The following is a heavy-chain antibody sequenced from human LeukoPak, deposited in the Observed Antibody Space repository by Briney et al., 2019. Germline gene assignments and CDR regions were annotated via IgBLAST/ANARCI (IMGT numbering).Heavy chain of an antibody. Sequence: GSVKLSCEASGYTFTSYDLHWVRQAPGQGLEWMCWIDRNGGSTHYADSVKGRFTISRDNSKNTLYLQMNSLRAEDTAVYYCAKLISGRIAAAPLDYWGQGTLVTVSS. J-gene: IGHJ4*02. CDR3: AKLISGRIAAAPLDY. D-gene: IGHD6-13*01. V-gene: IGHV3-23*01. CDR2: IDRNGGST. CDR1: GYTFTSYD.